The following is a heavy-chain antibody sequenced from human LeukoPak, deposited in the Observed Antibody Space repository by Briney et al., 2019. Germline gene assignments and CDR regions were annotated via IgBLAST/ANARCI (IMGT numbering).Heavy chain of an antibody. CDR3: ARDYYDILTGHNWFDP. CDR2: ISYDGSNK. V-gene: IGHV3-30*04. CDR1: EFTFSSYA. J-gene: IGHJ5*02. D-gene: IGHD3-9*01. Sequence: GGSLRLSCAASEFTFSSYAMHWVRQAPGKGLEWVAVISYDGSNKYYADSVKGRFTISRDNSKNTLYLQMNSLRAEDTAVYYCARDYYDILTGHNWFDPWGQGTLVTVSS.